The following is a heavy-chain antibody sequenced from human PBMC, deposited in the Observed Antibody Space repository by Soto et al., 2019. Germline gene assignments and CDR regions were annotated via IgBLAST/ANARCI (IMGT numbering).Heavy chain of an antibody. V-gene: IGHV4-59*01. CDR2: IYYSGST. D-gene: IGHD3-9*01. CDR1: GGSISSYY. CDR3: ARSGYDTLTSYYHFDY. J-gene: IGHJ4*02. Sequence: SETLSLTCTVSGGSISSYYWSWIRQPPGKGLEWIGYIYYSGSTNYNPSLKSRVTISVDTSKNQFSLKLSSVTAADTAVYYCARSGYDTLTSYYHFDYWGQGTLVTVSS.